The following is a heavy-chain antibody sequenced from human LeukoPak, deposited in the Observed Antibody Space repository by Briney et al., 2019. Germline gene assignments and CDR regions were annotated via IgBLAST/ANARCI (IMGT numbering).Heavy chain of an antibody. CDR1: GYSFTNYY. Sequence: ASVKVSCKASGYSFTNYYIHWVRQAPGQGPEWMGIINPSGGSAHYAQKFQGRVTMTKDTSTNTVYMELNSLRAEDTAVYYCASEGVLGATAHFDYWGQGTLVTVSS. CDR3: ASEGVLGATAHFDY. J-gene: IGHJ4*02. D-gene: IGHD1-26*01. V-gene: IGHV1-46*01. CDR2: INPSGGSA.